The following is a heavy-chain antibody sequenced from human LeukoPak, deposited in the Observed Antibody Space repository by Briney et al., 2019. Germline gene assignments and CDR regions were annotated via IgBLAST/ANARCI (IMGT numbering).Heavy chain of an antibody. CDR2: IYYNGST. D-gene: IGHD3-10*01. J-gene: IGHJ6*04. V-gene: IGHV4-59*01. CDR1: GATISSYY. CDR3: ARVGLLDGILDV. Sequence: SETLSLTCTVSGATISSYYWSWIRQPPGKGLEWIGYIYYNGSTNKNPSLKSRVTISADTSKNQFSLKVNSVTAADTAVYYCARVGLLDGILDVWDKGTTVTVSS.